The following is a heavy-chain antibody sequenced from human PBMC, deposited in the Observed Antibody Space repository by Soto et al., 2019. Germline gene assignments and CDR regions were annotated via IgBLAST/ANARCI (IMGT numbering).Heavy chain of an antibody. D-gene: IGHD3-22*01. V-gene: IGHV1-46*01. Sequence: QVQLVQSGAEVKKPGASVKVSCKASGYTFTSYYMHWVRQAPGQGLEWMGIINPSGGSTSYAQKFQGRVTMTRDTSTSTVYMELSSLRSEDTDVYYCAREYYYDSSGPNWFDPWGQGTLVTVSS. CDR3: AREYYYDSSGPNWFDP. J-gene: IGHJ5*02. CDR1: GYTFTSYY. CDR2: INPSGGST.